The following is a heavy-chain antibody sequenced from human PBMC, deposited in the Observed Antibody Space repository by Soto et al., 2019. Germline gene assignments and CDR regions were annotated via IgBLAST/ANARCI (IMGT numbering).Heavy chain of an antibody. Sequence: AASVKVSCKASGYTFTSYAMHWVRQAPGQRLEWMGWINAGNGNTKYSQKFQGRVTITRDTSASTAYMELSSLRSEDTAVYYCARPYSSGWYNWFDPWGQGTLVTVSS. CDR3: ARPYSSGWYNWFDP. CDR1: GYTFTSYA. CDR2: INAGNGNT. V-gene: IGHV1-3*01. D-gene: IGHD6-19*01. J-gene: IGHJ5*02.